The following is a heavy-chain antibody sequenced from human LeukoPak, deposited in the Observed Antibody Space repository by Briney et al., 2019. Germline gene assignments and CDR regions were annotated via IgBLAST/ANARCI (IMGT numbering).Heavy chain of an antibody. Sequence: GGSLRPSCAASGFTFSSYSMNWVRQAPGKGLEWVSSISSSSSYIYYADSVKGRFTISRDNAKNSLYLQMNSLRAEDTAVYYCARVRFDSSGYRFDPWGQGTLVTVSS. CDR3: ARVRFDSSGYRFDP. CDR2: ISSSSSYI. D-gene: IGHD3-22*01. V-gene: IGHV3-21*01. J-gene: IGHJ5*02. CDR1: GFTFSSYS.